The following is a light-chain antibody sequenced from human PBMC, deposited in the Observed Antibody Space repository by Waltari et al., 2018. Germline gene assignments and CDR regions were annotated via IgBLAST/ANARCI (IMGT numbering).Light chain of an antibody. Sequence: DIQMTQSPSSVSASVGDRVPITCRASLSISNWLTRYQQKPGKAPKLLIYAASTVQSGVPSRFSGNGSGTDFTLTISSVQPEDFATYYCQQANTFPVTFGPGTTVDV. CDR3: QQANTFPVT. V-gene: IGKV1-12*01. CDR1: LSISNW. CDR2: AAS. J-gene: IGKJ3*01.